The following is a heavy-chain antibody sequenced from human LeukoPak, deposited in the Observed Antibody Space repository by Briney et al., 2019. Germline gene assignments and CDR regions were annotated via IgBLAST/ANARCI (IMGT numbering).Heavy chain of an antibody. Sequence: SETLSLTCTVSGDSISSSRYYWGWIRQPPGKGLEWIGSASYSGSPYYNPSLKSRVTTSVDTSKNQFSLRLSSVTATDTAMYYCARHGWDYPSGTYYTFDPWGQGVLVTVSS. CDR1: GDSISSSRYY. J-gene: IGHJ5*02. V-gene: IGHV4-39*01. D-gene: IGHD3-10*01. CDR2: ASYSGSP. CDR3: ARHGWDYPSGTYYTFDP.